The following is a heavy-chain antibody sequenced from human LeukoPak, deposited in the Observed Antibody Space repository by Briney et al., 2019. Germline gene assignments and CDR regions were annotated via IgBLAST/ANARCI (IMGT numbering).Heavy chain of an antibody. CDR1: GGSFSGYY. V-gene: IGHV4-34*01. Sequence: SETLSLTCAVYGGSFSGYYWSWIRQPPGKGLEWIGEINHSGSTNYNPSLKSRVTISVATSKNQFSLKLSSVTAADTAVYYCATEMATAIDYWGQGTLVTVSS. D-gene: IGHD5-24*01. CDR2: INHSGST. J-gene: IGHJ4*02. CDR3: ATEMATAIDY.